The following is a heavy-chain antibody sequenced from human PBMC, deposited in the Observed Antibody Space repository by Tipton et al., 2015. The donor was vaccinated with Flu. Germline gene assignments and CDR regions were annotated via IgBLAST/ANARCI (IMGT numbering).Heavy chain of an antibody. Sequence: TLSLTCDVSGDSIINSSYYWCWLRQPPGKGLGWVGNIFHSGSTYYNPPLRSRPIFSVDRTKNLFSLNLRSGTAADTAGYYCAGRDFSNYVSDPKNWFDPWGQGTLVTVSS. CDR1: GDSIINSSYY. CDR3: AGRDFSNYVSDPKNWFDP. J-gene: IGHJ5*02. V-gene: IGHV4-39*01. CDR2: IFHSGST. D-gene: IGHD4-11*01.